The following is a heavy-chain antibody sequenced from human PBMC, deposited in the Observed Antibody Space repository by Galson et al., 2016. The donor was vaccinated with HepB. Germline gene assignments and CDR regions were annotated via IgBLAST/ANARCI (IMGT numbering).Heavy chain of an antibody. CDR3: ATDPQRYYDFWSGYYSNDY. CDR1: GFMFETYW. CDR2: IKQDGSEK. V-gene: IGHV3-7*03. Sequence: SLRLSCAGSGFMFETYWMSWIRQAPGKGLEWVANIKQDGSEKYYVDSVKGRFTISRDNAKNSLYLQMNSLRAEDTAVYYCATDPQRYYDFWSGYYSNDYWGQGTLVTVSS. J-gene: IGHJ4*02. D-gene: IGHD3-3*01.